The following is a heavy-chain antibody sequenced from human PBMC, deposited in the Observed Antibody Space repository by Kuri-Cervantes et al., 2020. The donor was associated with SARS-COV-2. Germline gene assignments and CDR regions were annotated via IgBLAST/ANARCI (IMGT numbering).Heavy chain of an antibody. CDR3: AGLPVSGDHYFDY. J-gene: IGHJ4*02. V-gene: IGHV5-51*01. CDR1: GYKFHAYW. CDR2: IYPADSDT. Sequence: GESLKISCKGSGYKFHAYWIAWVRQMPGKGLECMGIIYPADSDTRYSPSFQGQVTISADKSINTAYLQWNNLKASDTAMYYCAGLPVSGDHYFDYWGQGTPVTVSS. D-gene: IGHD2-21*01.